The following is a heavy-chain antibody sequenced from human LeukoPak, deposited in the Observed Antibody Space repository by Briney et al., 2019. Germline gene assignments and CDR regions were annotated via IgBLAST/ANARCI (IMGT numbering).Heavy chain of an antibody. CDR2: INPNSGGT. V-gene: IGHV1-2*02. CDR1: GYTFTGYY. Sequence: GASVKVSCKASGYTFTGYYMHWVRQAPGQGLEWMGWINPNSGGTNYAQKFQGRVTMTRDTSISTAYMELSRLRSDDTAVYYCARDPNYYGSGSHTMSSRNWFDPWGQGTLVTVSS. CDR3: ARDPNYYGSGSHTMSSRNWFDP. D-gene: IGHD3-10*01. J-gene: IGHJ5*02.